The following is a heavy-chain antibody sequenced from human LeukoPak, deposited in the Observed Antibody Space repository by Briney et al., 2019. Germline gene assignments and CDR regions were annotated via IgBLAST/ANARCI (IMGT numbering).Heavy chain of an antibody. CDR2: INAGNGNT. Sequence: GASVKASCKASGYTFTSYAMHWVRQAPGQRLEWMGWINAGNGNTKYSQKFQGRVTITRDTSASTAYMELSSLRSEDTAVYYCARDWVLYYYDSSGYPGYWGQGTLVTVSS. J-gene: IGHJ4*02. CDR3: ARDWVLYYYDSSGYPGY. D-gene: IGHD3-22*01. CDR1: GYTFTSYA. V-gene: IGHV1-3*01.